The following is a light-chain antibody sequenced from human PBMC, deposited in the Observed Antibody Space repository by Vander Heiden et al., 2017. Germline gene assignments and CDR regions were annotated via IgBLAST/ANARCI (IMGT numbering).Light chain of an antibody. V-gene: IGKV3-11*01. CDR1: QSVSSY. CDR2: DAS. J-gene: IGKJ2*01. Sequence: EIELTQSPATPSLSPGERATLSCRASQSVSSYLAWYQQKPGQAPRLLIYDASNRATGVPARFSGSGSGTDFTLTISSLEPEDFAVYYCQQRSNWPSYTFGQGTKLEIK. CDR3: QQRSNWPSYT.